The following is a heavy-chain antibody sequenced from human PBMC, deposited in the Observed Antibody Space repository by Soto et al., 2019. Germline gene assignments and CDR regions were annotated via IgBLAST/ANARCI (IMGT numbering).Heavy chain of an antibody. CDR3: ATTRYYGDYPSPFHY. V-gene: IGHV3-30*03. Sequence: PGGSLRLSCAASGFTFSSYGMHWVRQAPGKGLEWVAVISYDGSNKYYADSVKGRFTISRDNSKNTLYLQMNSLRAEDTAVYYCATTRYYGDYPSPFHYWGQGTLVTVPQ. J-gene: IGHJ4*02. D-gene: IGHD4-17*01. CDR1: GFTFSSYG. CDR2: ISYDGSNK.